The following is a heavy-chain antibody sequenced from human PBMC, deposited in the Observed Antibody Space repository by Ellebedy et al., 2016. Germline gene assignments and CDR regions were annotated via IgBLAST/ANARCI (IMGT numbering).Heavy chain of an antibody. J-gene: IGHJ4*02. D-gene: IGHD2-21*02. CDR3: ARVQTVVTAIRFDY. CDR1: GYTFTGYY. Sequence: ASVKVSXKASGYTFTGYYMHWVRQAPGQGLEWMGWINPNSGGTNYAQKFQGRVTMTRDTSISTAYMELSRLRSDDTAVYYCARVQTVVTAIRFDYWGQGTLVTVSS. CDR2: INPNSGGT. V-gene: IGHV1-2*02.